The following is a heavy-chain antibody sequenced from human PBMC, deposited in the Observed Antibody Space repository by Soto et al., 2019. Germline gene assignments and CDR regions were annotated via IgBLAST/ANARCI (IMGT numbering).Heavy chain of an antibody. D-gene: IGHD3-16*01. CDR3: ARLTGVFRLVLDY. J-gene: IGHJ4*02. CDR1: GFTFNNYA. Sequence: HPGGSLRLSCAASGFTFNNYAMSWVRQAPGKGLEWVSAISSSGYSTYYADSVKGRFTISRDNSKNTVYLQMNNLRAEDTAIYYCARLTGVFRLVLDYWGQGTQVTVSS. V-gene: IGHV3-23*01. CDR2: ISSSGYST.